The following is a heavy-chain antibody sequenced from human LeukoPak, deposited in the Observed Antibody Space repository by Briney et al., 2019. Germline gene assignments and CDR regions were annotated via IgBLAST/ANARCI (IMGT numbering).Heavy chain of an antibody. CDR3: ARVGGPDWRRVNNWFDP. J-gene: IGHJ5*02. CDR2: ISSSGSII. V-gene: IGHV3-48*03. Sequence: PGGSLRLSCAASGFTFSSYEMNWVRQAPGKGLEWVSYISSSGSIIYYADFVKGRFTISRDNAKNSLYLEMSTLRAEDTAVYYCARVGGPDWRRVNNWFDPCGQGTLVTVSS. CDR1: GFTFSSYE. D-gene: IGHD3/OR15-3a*01.